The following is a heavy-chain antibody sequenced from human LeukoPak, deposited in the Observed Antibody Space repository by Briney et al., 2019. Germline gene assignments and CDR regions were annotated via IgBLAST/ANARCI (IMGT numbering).Heavy chain of an antibody. Sequence: PSETLSLTCTVSGGSISSYYWSWIRQPPGKGLEWIGYIYYSGSTNYNPSLKSRVTISVDTSKNQFSLKLSSVTAADTAVYYCARVGHCSGGSCYDDYFDYWGQGTLVTVSS. CDR1: GGSISSYY. J-gene: IGHJ4*02. CDR2: IYYSGST. CDR3: ARVGHCSGGSCYDDYFDY. V-gene: IGHV4-59*01. D-gene: IGHD2-15*01.